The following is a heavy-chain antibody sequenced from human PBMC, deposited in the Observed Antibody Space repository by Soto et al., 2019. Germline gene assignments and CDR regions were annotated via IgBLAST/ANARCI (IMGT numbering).Heavy chain of an antibody. CDR3: ARVSIRRYSYALFGS. CDR2: INANSSGT. V-gene: IGHV1-2*02. D-gene: IGHD5-18*01. J-gene: IGHJ5*01. CDR1: GYTFTGYY. Sequence: GGSGKFSCKASGYTFTGYYMHRVRQAPGQGLEWMEWINANSSGTNYAQKFQGRVTKNRGRSMSTANRELTRLSSDDTAVYYCARVSIRRYSYALFGSWGQGTLVPVSS.